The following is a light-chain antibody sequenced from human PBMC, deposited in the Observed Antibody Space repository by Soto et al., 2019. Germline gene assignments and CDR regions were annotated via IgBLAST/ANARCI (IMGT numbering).Light chain of an antibody. CDR2: EVS. V-gene: IGLV2-8*01. Sequence: QSALTQAPSASGSPGQSVTISCTGTSSDIGTYDYVSWYQHLPDKAPKLIIYEVSKRPSGVPDRFSGSKSGNTASLTVSGLQAEDEGDYYCCSYGGGNNFYVFGTGTKATVL. CDR1: SSDIGTYDY. CDR3: CSYGGGNNFYV. J-gene: IGLJ1*01.